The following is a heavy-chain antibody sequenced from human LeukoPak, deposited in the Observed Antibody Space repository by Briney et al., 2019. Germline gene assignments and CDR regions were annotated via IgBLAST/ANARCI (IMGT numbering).Heavy chain of an antibody. V-gene: IGHV3-48*01. D-gene: IGHD5-18*01. J-gene: IGHJ4*02. CDR1: GFTFSGYG. CDR2: ISSSSSTI. CDR3: ANGYRIQLSY. Sequence: GGSLRPSVAASGFTFSGYGMTGVRKAPGKGLEGVSYISSSSSTIYYADSVKGRFTISRDNAKNSLYLQMNSLRAEDTAVYYCANGYRIQLSYWGQGTLVTVSS.